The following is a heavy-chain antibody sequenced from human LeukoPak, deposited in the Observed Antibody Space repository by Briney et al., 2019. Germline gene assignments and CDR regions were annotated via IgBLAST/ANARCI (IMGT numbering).Heavy chain of an antibody. J-gene: IGHJ4*02. V-gene: IGHV3-66*01. CDR2: SGSGGST. CDR1: GFTFSDYY. CDR3: ARDHCTNGVCYSDY. D-gene: IGHD2-8*01. Sequence: GGSLRLSCAASGFTFSDYYMSWIRQAPGKGLEWVSGSGSGGSTYYADSVKGRFTISRDNSKNTLSLQMNSLRAEDTAVYYCARDHCTNGVCYSDYWGQGTLVTVST.